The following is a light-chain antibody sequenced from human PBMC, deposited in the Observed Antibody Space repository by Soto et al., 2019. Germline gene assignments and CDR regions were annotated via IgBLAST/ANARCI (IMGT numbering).Light chain of an antibody. J-gene: IGLJ1*01. V-gene: IGLV2-23*01. CDR1: SSDVGAYNS. CDR3: CSSAPESTYV. Sequence: QSVLAQPASVSGSPGQSITISCTGTSSDVGAYNSVSWYQQHPHKAPQVIIYKGTQRPSGASNRFSGSTSGNAASLTISGLQADDEADYFCCSSAPESTYVFGTGTKLTVL. CDR2: KGT.